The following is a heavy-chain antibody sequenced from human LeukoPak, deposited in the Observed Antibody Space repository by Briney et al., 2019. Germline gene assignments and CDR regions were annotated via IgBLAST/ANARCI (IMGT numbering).Heavy chain of an antibody. V-gene: IGHV3-74*01. D-gene: IGHD1-26*01. CDR1: GFTFSSYW. CDR3: IGSGGWPGY. Sequence: PGGSLGLSCAASGFTFSSYWMHWVRQAPGKGLVWVSRIASDGSTVYADSVKGRFTISRDNAKDTVYLQMNSLRVEDTAVYYCIGSGGWPGYWGQGTLVTVSS. CDR2: IASDGST. J-gene: IGHJ4*02.